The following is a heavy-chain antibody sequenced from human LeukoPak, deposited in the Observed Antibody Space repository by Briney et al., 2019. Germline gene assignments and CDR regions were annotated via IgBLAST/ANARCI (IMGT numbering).Heavy chain of an antibody. V-gene: IGHV3-48*02. D-gene: IGHD7-27*01. CDR3: ARDIHWAFDY. CDR2: ISSSTSRI. CDR1: GFTFKSYS. Sequence: GGSLRLSCGASGFTFKSYSMNWVRQAPGKGLEWVSYISSSTSRIYYADSVKGRFTISRDSARRSLSLQMNSLRDRHTAVYYCARDIHWAFDYWGQGTLVTVSS. J-gene: IGHJ4*02.